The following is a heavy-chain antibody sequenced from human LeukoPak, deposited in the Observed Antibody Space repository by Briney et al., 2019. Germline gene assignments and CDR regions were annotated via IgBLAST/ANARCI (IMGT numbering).Heavy chain of an antibody. D-gene: IGHD6-13*01. Sequence: GGSLRLSCAASGFTFSSYGMHWVRQAPGKGLEWVAVISYDGSNKYYADSVKGRFTISRDNSKNTLYLQMNSLRAEDTAVYYCAKDGVYSSSWYFDYWGQGTLVTVSS. CDR2: ISYDGSNK. V-gene: IGHV3-30*18. CDR3: AKDGVYSSSWYFDY. CDR1: GFTFSSYG. J-gene: IGHJ4*02.